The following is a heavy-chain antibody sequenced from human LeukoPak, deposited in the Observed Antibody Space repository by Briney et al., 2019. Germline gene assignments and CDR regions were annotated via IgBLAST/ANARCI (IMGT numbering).Heavy chain of an antibody. CDR2: INPYNGNT. Sequence: ASVKVSCKASGYTFTSYYMHWVRQAPGQGLEWMGWINPYNGNTNYAQNLQGRVTMTTDTFTNTAYMELGSLRSDDTAVYYCARRVRVGASDDAFDIWGQGTMVTVSS. D-gene: IGHD1-26*01. J-gene: IGHJ3*02. V-gene: IGHV1-18*04. CDR1: GYTFTSYY. CDR3: ARRVRVGASDDAFDI.